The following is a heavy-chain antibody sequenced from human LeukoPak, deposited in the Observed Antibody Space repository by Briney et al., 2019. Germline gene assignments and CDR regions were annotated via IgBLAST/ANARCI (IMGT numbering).Heavy chain of an antibody. V-gene: IGHV3-21*03. Sequence: GGSLRLSCAASGFTFSSYTMNWVRQAPGKGLEWVSSIISSSSYIYYADSVKGRFTISRDNAKNSLYLQMDSLRAEDTAVYYCAKERYYDILTGSLFDPWGQGTLVTVSS. CDR2: IISSSSYI. CDR1: GFTFSSYT. D-gene: IGHD3-9*01. J-gene: IGHJ5*02. CDR3: AKERYYDILTGSLFDP.